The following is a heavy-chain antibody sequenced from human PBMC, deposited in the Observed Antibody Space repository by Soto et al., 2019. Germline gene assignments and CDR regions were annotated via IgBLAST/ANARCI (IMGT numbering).Heavy chain of an antibody. CDR1: GYTFTSYG. CDR3: ALLPYYDILTGYWRFDP. D-gene: IGHD3-9*01. J-gene: IGHJ5*02. CDR2: ISAYNGNT. Sequence: ASVKVSCKASGYTFTSYGISWVRQAPGQGLEWMGWISAYNGNTNYAQKLQGRVTMTTDTSTSTAYMELRSLRSDDTAVYYCALLPYYDILTGYWRFDPWGQGTLVTAPQ. V-gene: IGHV1-18*01.